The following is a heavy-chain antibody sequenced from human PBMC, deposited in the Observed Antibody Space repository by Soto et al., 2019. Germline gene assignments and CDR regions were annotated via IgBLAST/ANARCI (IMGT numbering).Heavy chain of an antibody. D-gene: IGHD2-2*01. CDR1: GDSISSGAYY. V-gene: IGHV4-30-4*01. CDR3: ARERVPAYIHHAWFDP. CDR2: NYYSGST. J-gene: IGHJ5*02. Sequence: KTSETLSLTCTVSGDSISSGAYYWSWIRQPLGKGLEWIGYNYYSGSTFYNPALQSRVTILVDTSKNQFSLKLTSVAAADTAVYYCARERVPAYIHHAWFDPWGQGTLVTVSS.